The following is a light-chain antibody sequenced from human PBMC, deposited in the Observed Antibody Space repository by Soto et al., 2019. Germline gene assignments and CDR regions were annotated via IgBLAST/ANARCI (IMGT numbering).Light chain of an antibody. CDR1: SSDVGAYGY. J-gene: IGLJ2*01. V-gene: IGLV2-11*01. Sequence: QSALTQPRSVSGSPGQSVTIRCTGTSSDVGAYGYVSWYQQFPGNAPKRIIYNVNKRPSGVPDRFSGSSSGNTASLTISGLQAEVEADYYFYSYTGSYTWIFGGGTKLTVL. CDR3: YSYTGSYTWI. CDR2: NVN.